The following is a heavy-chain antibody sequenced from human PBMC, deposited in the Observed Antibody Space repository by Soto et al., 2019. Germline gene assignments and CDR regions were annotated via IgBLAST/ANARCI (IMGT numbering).Heavy chain of an antibody. CDR1: GGSISSGGYY. V-gene: IGHV4-31*03. Sequence: SETLSLTCTVPGGSISSGGYYWSWIRQHPGTGLEWIGYVYYSGSTYYNPSLKSRVTISVDTSKNHFSLKRSSVTAADMAVYYCARVGLLDYDSSGNFDSWGQGTLGTGSS. CDR3: ARVGLLDYDSSGNFDS. CDR2: VYYSGST. D-gene: IGHD3-22*01. J-gene: IGHJ4*02.